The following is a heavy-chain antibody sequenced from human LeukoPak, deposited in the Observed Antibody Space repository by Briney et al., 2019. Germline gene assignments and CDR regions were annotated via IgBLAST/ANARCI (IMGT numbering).Heavy chain of an antibody. CDR1: GFTFSSYW. Sequence: PGGSLRLSCAASGFTFSSYWMSWVRQAPGKGLEWVANIKQDGSEKYYVDSVKGRFTISRDNAKNSLYLQMNSLRAEDTAVYYCAREGGYSSSSLYYYYYMDVWGKGTTVTVSS. V-gene: IGHV3-7*01. D-gene: IGHD6-6*01. CDR2: IKQDGSEK. J-gene: IGHJ6*03. CDR3: AREGGYSSSSLYYYYYMDV.